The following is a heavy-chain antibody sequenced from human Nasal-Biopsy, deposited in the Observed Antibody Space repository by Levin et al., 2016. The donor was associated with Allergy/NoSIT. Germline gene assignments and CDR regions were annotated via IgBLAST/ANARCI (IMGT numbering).Heavy chain of an antibody. CDR3: AHDSSAYFTFHH. CDR1: GLSFSPAW. J-gene: IGHJ4*02. CDR2: IKSKGSGGTT. D-gene: IGHD3-22*01. Sequence: GESLKISCVVSGLSFSPAWMVWVRQAPGKGLEWVGRIKSKGSGGTTDYAAPVKGRFTISRDDSKNTLYVQMNSLKIEDTAVYYCAHDSSAYFTFHHWGPGTLVTVSS. V-gene: IGHV3-15*01.